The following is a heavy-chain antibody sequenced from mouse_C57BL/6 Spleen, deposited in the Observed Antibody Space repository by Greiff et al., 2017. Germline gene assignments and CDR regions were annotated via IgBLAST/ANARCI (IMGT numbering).Heavy chain of an antibody. CDR3: ARNYGSREGYFDV. Sequence: SGPVLVKPGASVKMSCKASGYTFTDYYMNWVKQSHGKSLEWIGVINPYNGGTSYNQKFKGKATLTVDKSSSTAYMELNSLTSEDSAVYYCARNYGSREGYFDVWGTGTTVTVSS. CDR2: INPYNGGT. D-gene: IGHD1-1*01. CDR1: GYTFTDYY. V-gene: IGHV1-19*01. J-gene: IGHJ1*03.